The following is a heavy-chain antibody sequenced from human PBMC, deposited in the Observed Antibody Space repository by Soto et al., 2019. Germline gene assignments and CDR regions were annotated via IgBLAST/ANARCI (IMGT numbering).Heavy chain of an antibody. CDR3: AHIVVAGLGYYFDY. CDR2: IYWDDDE. V-gene: IGHV2-5*02. Sequence: ITLKESGPTLVKPTQTLTLTCTFSGFSLSSTRMAVGWIRQPPGKALEWLALIYWDDDERHSPFLKSRLTITKDTSKNQVVLTMSNMDPVDTARYYCAHIVVAGLGYYFDYWGQGTLVTVSS. J-gene: IGHJ4*02. CDR1: GFSLSSTRMA. D-gene: IGHD6-19*01.